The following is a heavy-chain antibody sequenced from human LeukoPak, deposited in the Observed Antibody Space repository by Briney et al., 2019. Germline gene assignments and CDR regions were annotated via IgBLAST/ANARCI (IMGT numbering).Heavy chain of an antibody. CDR3: ARVASIAAADTNWFDP. V-gene: IGHV3-21*01. D-gene: IGHD6-13*01. CDR1: GFTFSSYS. J-gene: IGHJ5*02. CDR2: ISSSSSCI. Sequence: PGGSLRLSCAASGFTFSSYSMNWVRQAPGKGLEWVSSISSSSSCIYYADSVKGRFTISRDNAKNSLYLQMNSLRAEDTAVYYCARVASIAAADTNWFDPWGQGTLVTVSS.